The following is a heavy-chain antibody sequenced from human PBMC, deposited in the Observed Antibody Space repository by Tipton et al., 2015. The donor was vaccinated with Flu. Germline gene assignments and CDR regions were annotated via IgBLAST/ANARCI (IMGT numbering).Heavy chain of an antibody. CDR2: IYYSGGT. V-gene: IGHV4-59*08. CDR3: ARSPGYYFDY. CDR1: GGSISSYY. J-gene: IGHJ4*02. Sequence: TLSLTCTVSGGSISSYYWSWIRQPPGKGLEWIGYIYYSGGTNYNPSLQSRVAISVDTSKNQVSLKLSSVTAADTAVYYCARSPGYYFDYWGQGTLVTVSS. D-gene: IGHD6-25*01.